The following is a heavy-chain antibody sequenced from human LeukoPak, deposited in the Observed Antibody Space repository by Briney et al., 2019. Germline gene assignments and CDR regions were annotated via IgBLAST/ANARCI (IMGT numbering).Heavy chain of an antibody. CDR2: IKPHDGST. V-gene: IGHV1-46*01. Sequence: ASVKVSCRTFGDTFTSQYIQLVRQAPGQGLEWMGVIKPHDGSTFYAQRVQGRVTLTSDTSTSKVYMDLSSLRSEDTAIYFCARNNDGSGGWPGLGFWGQGTLVTVSS. D-gene: IGHD6-19*01. CDR1: GDTFTSQY. CDR3: ARNNDGSGGWPGLGF. J-gene: IGHJ4*02.